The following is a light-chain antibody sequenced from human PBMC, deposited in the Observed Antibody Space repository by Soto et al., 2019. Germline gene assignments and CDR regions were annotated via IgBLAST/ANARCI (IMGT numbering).Light chain of an antibody. CDR2: GAS. Sequence: EIVLTQSPGTLSLSPGDRATLYCRASQSVSSSNLAWYQQKRGQSPRLLIYGASSRATGIPDRFSGSGSGPDFTLTISRLEPEDFAVYFCQHYGSSLLTFGGGTKVDIK. CDR3: QHYGSSLLT. J-gene: IGKJ4*01. CDR1: QSVSSSN. V-gene: IGKV3-20*01.